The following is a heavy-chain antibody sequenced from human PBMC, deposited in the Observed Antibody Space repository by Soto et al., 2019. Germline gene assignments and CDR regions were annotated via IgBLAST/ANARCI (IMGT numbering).Heavy chain of an antibody. V-gene: IGHV1-46*03. J-gene: IGHJ5*02. Sequence: QVQLVQSGAEVKKPGASVKVSCKASGYTFTSYYMHWVRQAPGQGLEWMGIINPSGGSTSYAQKFQGTVTMTRDTSTSTVYMELSSLRSEDTAVYYCARDAMTTVTTDRWFDPWGQGTLVTVSS. CDR1: GYTFTSYY. CDR3: ARDAMTTVTTDRWFDP. CDR2: INPSGGST. D-gene: IGHD4-4*01.